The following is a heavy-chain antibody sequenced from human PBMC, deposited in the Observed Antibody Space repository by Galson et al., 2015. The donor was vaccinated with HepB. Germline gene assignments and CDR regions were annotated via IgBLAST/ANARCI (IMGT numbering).Heavy chain of an antibody. CDR2: IDPSDSYT. V-gene: IGHV5-10-1*01. Sequence: QSGAEVKKPGESLRISCKGSGYSFTSYWISWVRQMPGKGLEWMGRIDPSDSYTNYSPSFQGHVTISADKSISTAYLQWSSLKASDTAMYYCARGIAVAGYYYYYGMDVWGQGTTVTVSS. D-gene: IGHD6-19*01. J-gene: IGHJ6*02. CDR1: GYSFTSYW. CDR3: ARGIAVAGYYYYYGMDV.